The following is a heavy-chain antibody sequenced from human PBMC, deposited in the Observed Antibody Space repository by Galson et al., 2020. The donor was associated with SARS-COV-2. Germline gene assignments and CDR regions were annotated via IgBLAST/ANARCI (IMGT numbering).Heavy chain of an antibody. CDR3: AHRRSGWYGNYFDY. V-gene: IGHV2-5*02. CDR1: GFSLSTSGVG. CDR2: IYWDDDK. J-gene: IGHJ4*02. Sequence: KMSGPTLVKPTQTLTLTCTFSGFSLSTSGVGVGWIRQPPGKALEWLALIYWDDDKRYSPSLQSRLTITKDTSKNQVVLTMTNMDPVDTATYYCAHRRSGWYGNYFDYWGQVTLVTVSS. D-gene: IGHD6-19*01.